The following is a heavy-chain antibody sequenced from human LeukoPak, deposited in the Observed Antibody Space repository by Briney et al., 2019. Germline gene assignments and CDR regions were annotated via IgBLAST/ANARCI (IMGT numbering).Heavy chain of an antibody. Sequence: SETLSLTCTVSGGSISSSSYYWGWIRQPPGKGLEWIGRVYYSGSTYYNPSLKSRVTISVDTSKNQFSLKLSSVTAADTAVYYCARPARIFGVVIPRWFDPWGQGTLVTVSS. J-gene: IGHJ5*02. V-gene: IGHV4-39*01. D-gene: IGHD3-3*01. CDR1: GGSISSSSYY. CDR3: ARPARIFGVVIPRWFDP. CDR2: VYYSGST.